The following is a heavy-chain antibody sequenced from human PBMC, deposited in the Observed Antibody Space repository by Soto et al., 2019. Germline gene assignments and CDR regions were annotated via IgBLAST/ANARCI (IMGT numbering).Heavy chain of an antibody. V-gene: IGHV3-7*01. D-gene: IGHD4-17*01. CDR1: GFTLSSYW. Sequence: GGSLRLSCAASGFTLSSYWMSWVRQAPGKGLEWVAHVKHDGSEKYYVGSVRGRFTISRDNAKNSLSLQMSSLRDEDTAVYYCAREAYGDYFFDYWGQGTLVTVSS. CDR3: AREAYGDYFFDY. J-gene: IGHJ4*02. CDR2: VKHDGSEK.